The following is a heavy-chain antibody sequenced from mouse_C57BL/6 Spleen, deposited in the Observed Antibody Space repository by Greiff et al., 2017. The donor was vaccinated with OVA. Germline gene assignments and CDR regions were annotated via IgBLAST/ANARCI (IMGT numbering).Heavy chain of an antibody. Sequence: QVQLQQSGAELVRPGASVTLSCKASGYTFTDYEMHWVKQTPVHGLEWIGAIDPETGGTAYNQKFKGKAILTADKSSSTAYMELRSLTSEDSAVYDCKGRRSDGYYVRYFDVWGTGTTVTVSS. J-gene: IGHJ1*03. CDR1: GYTFTDYE. V-gene: IGHV1-15*01. D-gene: IGHD2-3*01. CDR2: IDPETGGT. CDR3: KGRRSDGYYVRYFDV.